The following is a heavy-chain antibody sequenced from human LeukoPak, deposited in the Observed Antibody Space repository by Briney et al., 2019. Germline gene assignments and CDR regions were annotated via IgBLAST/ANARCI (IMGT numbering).Heavy chain of an antibody. D-gene: IGHD3-3*01. J-gene: IGHJ3*02. CDR3: ASSPVGMDFWSGYYFTSYPRSAFDI. Sequence: ASVKVSCKASGYTFTGYYMHWVRQAPGQGLEWMGWINPNSSGTNYAQKFQGRVTMTRDTSISTAYMELSRLRSDDTAVYYCASSPVGMDFWSGYYFTSYPRSAFDIWGQGTMVTVSS. CDR1: GYTFTGYY. CDR2: INPNSSGT. V-gene: IGHV1-2*02.